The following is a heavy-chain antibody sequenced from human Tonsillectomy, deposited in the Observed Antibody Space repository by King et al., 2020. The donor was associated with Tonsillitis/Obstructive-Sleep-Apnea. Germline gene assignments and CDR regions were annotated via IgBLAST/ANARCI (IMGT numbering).Heavy chain of an antibody. CDR1: GFNFSTCA. D-gene: IGHD3-16*01. V-gene: IGHV3-30*18. Sequence: VHLVESGGGVVQPGRSLRLSCAASGFNFSTCAMHWVRQAPGKGLEWVAAISHDGRNKYYVDSVKGRFTISRDNSKNTVYLQMNSLRAEDTAIYYCAKDDYQIPVQIGYWGQGTLVTVSS. CDR3: AKDDYQIPVQIGY. CDR2: ISHDGRNK. J-gene: IGHJ4*02.